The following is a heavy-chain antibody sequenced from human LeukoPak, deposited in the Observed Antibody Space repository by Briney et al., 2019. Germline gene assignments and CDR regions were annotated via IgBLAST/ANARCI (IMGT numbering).Heavy chain of an antibody. V-gene: IGHV3-49*03. J-gene: IGHJ6*03. D-gene: IGHD3-3*01. CDR3: TRASYYDFWSGYGNPYYYYYYMDV. CDR1: GFTFGDYA. Sequence: GGSLRLSCTASGFTFGDYAMSWFRQAPGKGLEWVGFIRSKAYGGTTEFAASVKGRFTISRDDSKSIAYLQMNSLKTEDTAVYYCTRASYYDFWSGYGNPYYYYYYMDVWGKGTTVTVSS. CDR2: IRSKAYGGTT.